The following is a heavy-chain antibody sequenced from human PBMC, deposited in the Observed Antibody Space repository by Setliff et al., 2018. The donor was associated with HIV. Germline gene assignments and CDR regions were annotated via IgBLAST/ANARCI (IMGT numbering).Heavy chain of an antibody. CDR2: ISSSGSII. D-gene: IGHD6-13*01. V-gene: IGHV3-11*04. CDR3: ARDLSIAAVGTDVGGSFDH. Sequence: GGSLRLSCAASGFTFSDYYMSWIRQAPGKGLEWVSYISSSGSIIYYAGSVKGRFTVSRDNAKNSLYMEMNSLRADDTAVYYCARDLSIAAVGTDVGGSFDHWGQGTLVTVSS. CDR1: GFTFSDYY. J-gene: IGHJ4*02.